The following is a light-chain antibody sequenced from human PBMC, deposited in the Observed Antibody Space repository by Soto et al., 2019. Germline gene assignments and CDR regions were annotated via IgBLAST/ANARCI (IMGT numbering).Light chain of an antibody. Sequence: DIQMTQSPSSLSASVGDRVTITCRASQSISSYLNWYQWKPGKAPKLLFYAASSLQSGVPSRFSGSGSGTDFTLTISSLQPEDFATYYCQQSLSTSWTFGQGTKVEIK. J-gene: IGKJ1*01. CDR1: QSISSY. CDR3: QQSLSTSWT. V-gene: IGKV1-39*01. CDR2: AAS.